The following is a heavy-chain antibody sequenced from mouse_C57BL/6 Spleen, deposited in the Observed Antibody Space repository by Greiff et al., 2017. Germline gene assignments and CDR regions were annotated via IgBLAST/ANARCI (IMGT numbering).Heavy chain of an antibody. CDR3: ARDYGIYAMDY. CDR1: GYTFTSYT. D-gene: IGHD1-1*01. Sequence: VQVVESGAELARPGASVKMSCKASGYTFTSYTMHWVKQRPGQGLEWIGYINPSSGYTKYNQKFKDKATLTADKSSSTAYMQLSSLTSEDSAVYYCARDYGIYAMDYWGQGTSVTASS. J-gene: IGHJ4*01. V-gene: IGHV1-4*01. CDR2: INPSSGYT.